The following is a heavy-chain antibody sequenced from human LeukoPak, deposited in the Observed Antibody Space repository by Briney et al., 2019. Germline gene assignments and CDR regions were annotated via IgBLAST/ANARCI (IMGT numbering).Heavy chain of an antibody. J-gene: IGHJ4*02. CDR1: GYIFSDYW. V-gene: IGHV5-51*01. CDR2: MYPGDSDS. D-gene: IGHD3-22*01. Sequence: GESLKISCKGSGYIFSDYWINWVRQMPGKGLEWMGIMYPGDSDSRYSPAFQGHVTFSADKSTNTAYLQWNSLNASDTAIYYCVRRSGTYFGTTGYLYFFDYWGQGTLVTVSS. CDR3: VRRSGTYFGTTGYLYFFDY.